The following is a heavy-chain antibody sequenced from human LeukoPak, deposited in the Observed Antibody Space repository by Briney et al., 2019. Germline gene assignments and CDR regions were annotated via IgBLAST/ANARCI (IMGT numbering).Heavy chain of an antibody. CDR3: ARDHLDYYYMDV. V-gene: IGHV3-74*01. D-gene: IGHD3-16*01. CDR2: INSDGSST. CDR1: GFTFSNSW. J-gene: IGHJ6*03. Sequence: PGGSLRLSCAASGFTFSNSWMHWVRQAPGKGLVWVSRINSDGSSTTYADFVKGRFTISRDNAKNTLYLQMNGLRAEDTAVYYCARDHLDYYYMDVWGKGTTVTVSS.